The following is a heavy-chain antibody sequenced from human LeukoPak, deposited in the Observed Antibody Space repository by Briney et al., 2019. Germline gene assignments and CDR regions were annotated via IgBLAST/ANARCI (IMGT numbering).Heavy chain of an antibody. V-gene: IGHV4-30-2*01. J-gene: IGHJ5*02. CDR3: ARERRWFDP. CDR2: IYHSGST. CDR1: GGPISSGGYS. Sequence: PSETLSLTCAVSGGPISSGGYSWSWIRQPPGKGLEWVGYIYHSGSTYYNPSLKSRVTISVDRSKNQFSLKLSSATAADTAVYYCARERRWFDPWGQGTLVTVSS.